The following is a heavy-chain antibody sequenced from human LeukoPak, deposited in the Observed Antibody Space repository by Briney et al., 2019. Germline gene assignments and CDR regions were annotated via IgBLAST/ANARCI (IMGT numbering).Heavy chain of an antibody. D-gene: IGHD1-14*01. J-gene: IGHJ5*02. V-gene: IGHV4-39*07. CDR2: IYYSGST. CDR1: GGALSSSSYY. Sequence: SGTPSLSCTVSGGALSSSSYYWGGGRPPPGEGREWSGSIYYSGSTYYNPSLKSRVTISVDASKNQFSLKLSSVTAADTAVYYCAGLGASGVVSRSWFDPWGQGTLVTVSS. CDR3: AGLGASGVVSRSWFDP.